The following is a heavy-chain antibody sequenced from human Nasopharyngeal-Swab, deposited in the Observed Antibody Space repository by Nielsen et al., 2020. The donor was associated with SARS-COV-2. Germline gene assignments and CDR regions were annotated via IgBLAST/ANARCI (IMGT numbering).Heavy chain of an antibody. V-gene: IGHV4-39*07. J-gene: IGHJ4*02. D-gene: IGHD2-21*02. CDR2: SYYSGTT. Sequence: SETLSLTCTVSGFSISSSDSYWGWIRQPPGKGLEWIGNSYYSGTTYQNPSLKSRVTISVDTSKNQFSLKLSSVTAADTAVYYCARVLYDGGGDPYFDYWGQGTLVTVSS. CDR3: ARVLYDGGGDPYFDY. CDR1: GFSISSSDSY.